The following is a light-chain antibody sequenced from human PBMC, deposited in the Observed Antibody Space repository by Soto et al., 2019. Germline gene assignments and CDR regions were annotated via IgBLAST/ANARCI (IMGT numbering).Light chain of an antibody. J-gene: IGKJ4*01. CDR1: RNINRK. V-gene: IGKV3-15*01. CDR3: QQYYDYPPLS. CDR2: GAS. Sequence: EIVMTQSPATLSVSPGERATLSCRASRNINRKLAWYQQKPGQAPRLLISGASTRATGIPARFSGSGSGTEFTLTISSLQSEDFAVYYCQQYYDYPPLSVGGGTKVEIK.